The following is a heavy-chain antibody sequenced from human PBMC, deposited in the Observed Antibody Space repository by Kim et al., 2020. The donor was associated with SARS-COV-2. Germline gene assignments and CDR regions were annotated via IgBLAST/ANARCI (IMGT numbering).Heavy chain of an antibody. Sequence: SETLSLTCAVYGGSFSGYYWSWIRQPPGKGLEWIGEINNSGSTNYNPSLKSRVTISVDTSKNQFSLKLSSVTAADTAVYYCARGLQYSSGWYTWIPTAPTEKYFDYWGQGTLVTVSS. J-gene: IGHJ4*02. CDR1: GGSFSGYY. V-gene: IGHV4-34*01. CDR3: ARGLQYSSGWYTWIPTAPTEKYFDY. CDR2: INNSGST. D-gene: IGHD6-19*01.